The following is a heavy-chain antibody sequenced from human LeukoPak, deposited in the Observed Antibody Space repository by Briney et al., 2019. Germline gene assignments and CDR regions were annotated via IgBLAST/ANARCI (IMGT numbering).Heavy chain of an antibody. J-gene: IGHJ6*04. D-gene: IGHD5-18*01. V-gene: IGHV1-69*01. CDR3: ARLHPVQGYRESGYYYYYGMDV. CDR1: GGTFSSYA. Sequence: SVKVSCKASGGTFSSYATSWVRQAPGQGLEWMGGIIPIFGTANYAQKFQGRVTITADESTSTAYMELSSLRSEDTAVYYCARLHPVQGYRESGYYYYYGMDVWGKGTTVTVSS. CDR2: IIPIFGTA.